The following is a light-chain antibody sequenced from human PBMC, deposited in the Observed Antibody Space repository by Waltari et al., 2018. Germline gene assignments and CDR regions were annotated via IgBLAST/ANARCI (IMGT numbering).Light chain of an antibody. CDR1: SSTIGKKY. V-gene: IGLV1-51*01. Sequence: QSVLTQPPSVSAAPGQKVTISCPGSSSTIGKKYVSWYQQLPGTAPKLLIYDNNKRPSGIPDRFSGSKSGTSATLGITGLQTGDEADYYCGTWDSSLSAGVFGGGTKLTVL. CDR3: GTWDSSLSAGV. CDR2: DNN. J-gene: IGLJ2*01.